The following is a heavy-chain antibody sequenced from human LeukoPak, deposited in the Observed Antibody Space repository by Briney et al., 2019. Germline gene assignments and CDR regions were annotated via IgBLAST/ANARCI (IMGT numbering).Heavy chain of an antibody. CDR3: AKDQLRYFDWIEQNWFDP. J-gene: IGHJ5*02. Sequence: GGSLRLSCAASGFTSSIYPMHWVRQAPGKGLEWVAVIAYDGSYKYYADSVKGRFTISRDNSKNTLYLQMNSLRAEDTAVYYCAKDQLRYFDWIEQNWFDPWGQGTLVTVSS. CDR1: GFTSSIYP. V-gene: IGHV3-30*04. D-gene: IGHD3-9*01. CDR2: IAYDGSYK.